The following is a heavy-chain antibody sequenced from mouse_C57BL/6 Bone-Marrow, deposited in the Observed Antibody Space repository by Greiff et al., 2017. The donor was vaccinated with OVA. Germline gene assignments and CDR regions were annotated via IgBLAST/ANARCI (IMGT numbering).Heavy chain of an antibody. D-gene: IGHD2-4*01. Sequence: LQESGAELARPGASVKLSCKASGYTFTSYGISWVKQRTGQGLEWIGEIYPRSGNTYYNEKFKGKATLTADKSSSTAYMELRSLTSEDSAVYFCARWDYDGAWFAYWGQGTLVTVSA. CDR1: GYTFTSYG. V-gene: IGHV1-81*01. J-gene: IGHJ3*01. CDR2: IYPRSGNT. CDR3: ARWDYDGAWFAY.